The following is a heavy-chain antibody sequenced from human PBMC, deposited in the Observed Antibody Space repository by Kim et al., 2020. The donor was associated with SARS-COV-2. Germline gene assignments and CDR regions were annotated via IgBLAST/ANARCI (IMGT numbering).Heavy chain of an antibody. CDR1: GFTFSSFA. D-gene: IGHD3-16*02. Sequence: GGSLRLSCAASGFTFSSFAMNWVRQAPGKGLEWVSAISGDGGSTYFADSVKGRFTISRDSSKNTLYLQMNSLRAEDTAVYYCAKDKGYDYVWGSYCSSFDYWGQGTLVTVSS. CDR2: ISGDGGST. CDR3: AKDKGYDYVWGSYCSSFDY. V-gene: IGHV3-23*01. J-gene: IGHJ4*02.